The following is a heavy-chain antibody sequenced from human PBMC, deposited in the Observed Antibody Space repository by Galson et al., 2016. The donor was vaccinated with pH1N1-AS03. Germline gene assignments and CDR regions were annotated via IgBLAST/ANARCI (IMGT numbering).Heavy chain of an antibody. CDR1: GYTFNLYG. Sequence: ASGYTFNLYGTSWVRQAPGQGLEWMGWINPNSGDTDNAQKFEGRVTMTRDTSISTAYMEVNRLISDDTAAYYCARDRTAAPSYYYYMDVWGKGTTVTVSS. V-gene: IGHV1-2*02. CDR3: ARDRTAAPSYYYYMDV. CDR2: INPNSGDT. D-gene: IGHD6-13*01. J-gene: IGHJ6*03.